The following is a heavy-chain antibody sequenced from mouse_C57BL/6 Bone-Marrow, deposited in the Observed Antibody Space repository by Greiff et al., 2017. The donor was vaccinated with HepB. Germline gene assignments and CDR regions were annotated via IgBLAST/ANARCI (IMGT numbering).Heavy chain of an antibody. V-gene: IGHV1-62-3*01. CDR1: GYTFTSYW. Sequence: QVQLKQPGAELVKPGASVKLSCKASGYTFTSYWMHWVKQRPGRGLEWIGRIDPNSGGTKYNEKLKSKATLTVDKPSSTAYMELSSLTNEDSAVYYCTIYYGNRGWYFDVWGTGTTVTVSS. CDR2: IDPNSGGT. CDR3: TIYYGNRGWYFDV. D-gene: IGHD2-1*01. J-gene: IGHJ1*03.